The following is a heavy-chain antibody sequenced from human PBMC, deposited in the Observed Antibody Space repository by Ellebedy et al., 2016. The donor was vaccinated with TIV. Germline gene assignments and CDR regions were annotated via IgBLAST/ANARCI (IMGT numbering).Heavy chain of an antibody. CDR1: GYTFTNYG. CDR2: ISAYNGNT. CDR3: ARDRGSHDGFDH. Sequence: AASVKVSCKASGYTFTNYGISWVRQAPGQGLEWMGWISAYNGNTNYAQKVQGRVTMTTDTSTSTAYMELRGLRSDDTAVYYCARDRGSHDGFDHWGQGTMVTVSS. V-gene: IGHV1-18*01. J-gene: IGHJ3*01. D-gene: IGHD1-26*01.